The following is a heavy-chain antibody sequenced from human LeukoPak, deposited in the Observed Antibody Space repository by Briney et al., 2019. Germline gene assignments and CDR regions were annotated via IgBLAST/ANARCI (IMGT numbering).Heavy chain of an antibody. CDR1: GFTFRSYS. V-gene: IGHV3-7*01. CDR3: ARALGGGSYSRPYDY. D-gene: IGHD1-26*01. Sequence: PGGSLRLSCAASGFTFRSYSMNWVRQAPGKGLEWVANIKQDGSEKYYVDSVKGRFTISRDNAKNSLYLQMNSLRAEDTAVYYCARALGGGSYSRPYDYWGQGTLVTVSS. J-gene: IGHJ4*02. CDR2: IKQDGSEK.